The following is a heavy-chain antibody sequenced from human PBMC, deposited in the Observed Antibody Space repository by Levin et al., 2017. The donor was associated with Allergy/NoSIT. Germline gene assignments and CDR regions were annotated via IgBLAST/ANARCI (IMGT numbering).Heavy chain of an antibody. V-gene: IGHV3-30*18. Sequence: LSLTCAVSGFTFSRYGMHWVRQAPGKGLEWVAVIAHDGSIVHYADSVKGRFTISRDNFNNILFLQMISLRAEDTAVYYCAKENAPMSSSGWPLDYWGQGSLVTVSS. CDR1: GFTFSRYG. D-gene: IGHD6-19*01. CDR2: IAHDGSIV. J-gene: IGHJ4*02. CDR3: AKENAPMSSSGWPLDY.